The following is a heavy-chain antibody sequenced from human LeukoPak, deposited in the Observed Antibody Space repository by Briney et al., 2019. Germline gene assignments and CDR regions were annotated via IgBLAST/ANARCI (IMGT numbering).Heavy chain of an antibody. J-gene: IGHJ4*02. Sequence: PGGSLRLSCAASGFTFSSYAMSWVRQAPGKGLEWVSAISGSGGSTYYADSVKGRFTISRDNAKNSLYLQMNSLRAEDTAVYYCARRRGYCSGGSCSRVGYYFDYWGQGTLVTVSS. CDR2: ISGSGGST. CDR1: GFTFSSYA. CDR3: ARRRGYCSGGSCSRVGYYFDY. V-gene: IGHV3-23*01. D-gene: IGHD2-15*01.